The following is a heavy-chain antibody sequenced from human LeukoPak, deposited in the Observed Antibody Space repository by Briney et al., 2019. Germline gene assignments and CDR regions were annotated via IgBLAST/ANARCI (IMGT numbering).Heavy chain of an antibody. Sequence: GGSLRLSCAASEFTFSSYSMNWVRQAPGKGLEWVSSISSSSNYIYYADSVKGRFTISRDNAKNSLYLQMNSVRAEDTAVYYCARVPYCSSTSCYQVGGAFDIWGQGTMVTVSS. CDR1: EFTFSSYS. CDR3: ARVPYCSSTSCYQVGGAFDI. V-gene: IGHV3-21*01. D-gene: IGHD2-2*01. J-gene: IGHJ3*02. CDR2: ISSSSNYI.